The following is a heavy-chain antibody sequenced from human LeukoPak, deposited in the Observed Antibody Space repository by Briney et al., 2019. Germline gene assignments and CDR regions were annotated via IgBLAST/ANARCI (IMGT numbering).Heavy chain of an antibody. J-gene: IGHJ4*02. CDR3: ARDAGYYYGSGSYFDY. CDR2: ISGSGGST. V-gene: IGHV3-23*01. D-gene: IGHD3-10*01. CDR1: GFTFSSYG. Sequence: GGSLRLSCAASGFTFSSYGMSWVRQAPGKGLEWVSAISGSGGSTYYADSVKGRFTISRDNSKNTLYLQMGSLRAEDMAVYYCARDAGYYYGSGSYFDYWGQGTLVTVSS.